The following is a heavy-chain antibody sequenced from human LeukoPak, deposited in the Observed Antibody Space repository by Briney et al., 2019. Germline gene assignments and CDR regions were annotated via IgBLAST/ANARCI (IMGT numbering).Heavy chain of an antibody. CDR2: FDPEDGET. J-gene: IGHJ6*02. CDR3: ATVGIDDYGDYPKYGMDV. Sequence: ASVKVSCKVSGYTPTELSMHWVRQAPGKGLEWMGGFDPEDGETIYAQKFQGRVTMTEDTSTDTAYMELSSLRSEDTAVYYCATVGIDDYGDYPKYGMDVWGQGTTVTVSS. V-gene: IGHV1-24*01. CDR1: GYTPTELS. D-gene: IGHD4-17*01.